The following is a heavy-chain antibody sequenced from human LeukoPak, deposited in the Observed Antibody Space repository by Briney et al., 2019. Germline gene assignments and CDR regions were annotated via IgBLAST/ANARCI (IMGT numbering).Heavy chain of an antibody. CDR1: GFTFSSYG. CDR3: AKDLERFGEPLQGYYYYGMDV. D-gene: IGHD3-10*01. J-gene: IGHJ6*02. Sequence: GGSLRPSCAASGFTFSSYGMHWVRQAPGKGLEWVAVISYDGSNKYYADSVKGRFTISRDNSKNTLYLQMNSLRAEDTAVYYCAKDLERFGEPLQGYYYYGMDVWGQGTTVTVSS. CDR2: ISYDGSNK. V-gene: IGHV3-30*18.